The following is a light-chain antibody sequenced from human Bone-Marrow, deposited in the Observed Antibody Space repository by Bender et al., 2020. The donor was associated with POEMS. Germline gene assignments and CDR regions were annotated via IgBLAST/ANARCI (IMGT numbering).Light chain of an antibody. CDR2: QDN. J-gene: IGLJ3*02. CDR3: HVWDGRSDHQV. V-gene: IGLV3-1*01. CDR1: KLGDKF. Sequence: SYELTQPPSVSVSPGQTATMSCSGDKLGDKFVSWYQQKPGQSPVVVIFQDNKWPSAIPERISGSNSANTATLTISGTQAVDEADYYCHVWDGRSDHQVFGGGTRLSVL.